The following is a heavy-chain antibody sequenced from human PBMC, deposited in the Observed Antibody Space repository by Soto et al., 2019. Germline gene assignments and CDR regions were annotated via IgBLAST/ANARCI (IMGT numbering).Heavy chain of an antibody. J-gene: IGHJ5*02. V-gene: IGHV3-23*01. CDR3: ARFTVDTIVTSGWCHYLDP. CDR2: VSGRGGTT. D-gene: IGHD6-19*01. Sequence: EVQLLDSGGGLVQPGGSLRLSCAASGFTFSSSAMSWVRQAPGKGLEWVSAVSGRGGTTYYADSVRGRFTISRDNSKNTLYLQMNSLRAEDTAIYFCARFTVDTIVTSGWCHYLDPWGQGTLVTVSS. CDR1: GFTFSSSA.